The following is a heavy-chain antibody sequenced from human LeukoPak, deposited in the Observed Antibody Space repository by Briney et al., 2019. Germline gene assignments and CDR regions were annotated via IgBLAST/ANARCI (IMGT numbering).Heavy chain of an antibody. V-gene: IGHV1-2*02. CDR1: GYTFTAYY. J-gene: IGHJ5*02. CDR3: VRDAVVVVITNNWFDP. Sequence: ASVKVSCKTSGYTFTAYYIHWVRQAPGQGLEWMGWINPSSGGTNYAQKFQGRVTMTRDTSISTAYMELRRLRSDDTAVYYCVRDAVVVVITNNWFDPWGQGTLVTVSS. D-gene: IGHD3-22*01. CDR2: INPSSGGT.